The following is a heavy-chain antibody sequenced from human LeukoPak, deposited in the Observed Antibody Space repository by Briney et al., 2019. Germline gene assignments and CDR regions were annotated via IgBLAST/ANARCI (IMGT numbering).Heavy chain of an antibody. D-gene: IGHD2-15*01. J-gene: IGHJ4*02. V-gene: IGHV1-18*01. Sequence: ASVKVSCKASGYTFSSYGISWVRQAHGQGVEGMGWVSAYADDTNYVQKFRGRVNINTDRYTSTDYMELRSLGSDGTAVYYCARDCIGCHGFDYWGQGTLVTVSS. CDR1: GYTFSSYG. CDR3: ARDCIGCHGFDY. CDR2: VSAYADDT.